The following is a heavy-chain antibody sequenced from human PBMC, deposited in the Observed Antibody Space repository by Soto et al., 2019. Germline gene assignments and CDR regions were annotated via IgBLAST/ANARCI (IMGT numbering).Heavy chain of an antibody. CDR3: ARESYYDSSGYPS. J-gene: IGHJ5*02. V-gene: IGHV4-61*01. Sequence: SETLSLTCSVSVGSVSSGSYYWSWIRQPPGKGLEWIGYIYYSGSTNYNPSLKSRVTISVDTSKNQFSLKLSSVTAADTAVYYCARESYYDSSGYPSWSQGILVTVSS. CDR1: VGSVSSGSYY. CDR2: IYYSGST. D-gene: IGHD3-22*01.